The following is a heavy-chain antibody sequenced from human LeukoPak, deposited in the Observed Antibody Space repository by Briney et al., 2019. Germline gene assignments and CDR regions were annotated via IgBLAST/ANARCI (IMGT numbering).Heavy chain of an antibody. CDR2: ISYRGST. Sequence: SETLSLTCTVSSGSVSSGSYYWSWIRQPPGKGLEWIGYISYRGSTNYNPSLKSRVTISVDTSTNQFSLKLSSVTAADTAVYYCARVAGDSYSSDHMVIDYWGQGTLVTVSS. J-gene: IGHJ4*02. CDR3: ARVAGDSYSSDHMVIDY. D-gene: IGHD6-19*01. CDR1: SGSVSSGSYY. V-gene: IGHV4-61*01.